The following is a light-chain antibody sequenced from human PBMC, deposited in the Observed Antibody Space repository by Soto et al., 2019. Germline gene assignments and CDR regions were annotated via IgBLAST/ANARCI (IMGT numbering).Light chain of an antibody. CDR2: DVS. Sequence: QSALTQPRSVSGSPGQSVTISCTGTSSDVGGYSYVSWYQQHPGKAPKLMIYDVSKRPSGVPDRFSGSKSGNTASLTISGLQAEDEADYYCCSYAGSPRVFGTGTKLTVL. V-gene: IGLV2-11*01. CDR3: CSYAGSPRV. J-gene: IGLJ1*01. CDR1: SSDVGGYSY.